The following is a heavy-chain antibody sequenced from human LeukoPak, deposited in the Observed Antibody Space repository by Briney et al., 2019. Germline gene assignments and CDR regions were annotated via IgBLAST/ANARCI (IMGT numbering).Heavy chain of an antibody. D-gene: IGHD2-2*01. Sequence: SVKVSCKASGGTFSSYAISWVRQAPGQGLEWMGGIIPIFGTANYAQKFQGRVTITADESTSTAYMELSSLRSEDTAVYYCARVGRYCSSTSCFYIDPWGQGTLVTVSS. CDR2: IIPIFGTA. V-gene: IGHV1-69*13. J-gene: IGHJ5*02. CDR3: ARVGRYCSSTSCFYIDP. CDR1: GGTFSSYA.